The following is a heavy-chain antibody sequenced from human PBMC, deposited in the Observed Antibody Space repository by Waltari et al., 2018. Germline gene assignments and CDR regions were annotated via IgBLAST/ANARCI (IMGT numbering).Heavy chain of an antibody. V-gene: IGHV1-69*05. J-gene: IGHJ4*02. CDR1: GGTFSSYS. Sequence: QVQLVQSGAEVKKPGSSVKVSCKASGGTFSSYSISWVRQAAGQGLEWMGGIIPIFGTANYAQKFQGRVTITTDTSTSTAYMELRSLRSDDTAVYYCARQGQDSSGWIALDYWGQGTLVTVSS. D-gene: IGHD6-19*01. CDR2: IIPIFGTA. CDR3: ARQGQDSSGWIALDY.